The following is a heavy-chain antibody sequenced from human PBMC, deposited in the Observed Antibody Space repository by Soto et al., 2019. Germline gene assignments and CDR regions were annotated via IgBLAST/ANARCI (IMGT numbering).Heavy chain of an antibody. CDR1: GFTFSDYY. J-gene: IGHJ4*02. V-gene: IGHV3-11*01. CDR2: ISSSGDTI. CDR3: ARDLQGLRNGGYDYGDY. Sequence: LRLSCAASGFTFSDYYMSWIRQAPGKGLEWISYISSSGDTIYYADSVKGRFTVSRDNAKNSLHLQMNSLRAEDTAVYYCARDLQGLRNGGYDYGDYWGQGTPVTVSS. D-gene: IGHD5-12*01.